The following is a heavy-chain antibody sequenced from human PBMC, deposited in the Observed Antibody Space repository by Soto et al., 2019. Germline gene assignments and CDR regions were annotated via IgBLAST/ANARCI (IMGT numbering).Heavy chain of an antibody. CDR3: AREEGITMVRGVIIGWFDP. CDR2: SIPILGIA. V-gene: IGHV1-69*08. Sequence: QVQLVQSGAEVKKPGSSVKVSCKASGGTFSSYTISWVRQAPGQGLEWMGRSIPILGIANYAQKFQGRVTITADKSTGTAYMELSSLRSEDTAVYYCAREEGITMVRGVIIGWFDPWGQGTLVTVSS. J-gene: IGHJ5*02. D-gene: IGHD3-10*01. CDR1: GGTFSSYT.